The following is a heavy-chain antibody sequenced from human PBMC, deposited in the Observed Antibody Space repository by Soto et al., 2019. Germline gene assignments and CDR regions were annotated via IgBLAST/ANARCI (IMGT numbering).Heavy chain of an antibody. D-gene: IGHD3-9*01. Sequence: QVQLQESGPGLVKPSETLSLTCAVSGVSIKTYYWSWIRKPAGKGLEWIGRIYTTGSANHNPSLKSRVTMSVDTSKNRVSLKLTSVTAADAGVYYCARDDYYDSNNWFDPWGQGILVTVSS. J-gene: IGHJ5*02. CDR3: ARDDYYDSNNWFDP. V-gene: IGHV4-4*07. CDR1: GVSIKTYY. CDR2: IYTTGSA.